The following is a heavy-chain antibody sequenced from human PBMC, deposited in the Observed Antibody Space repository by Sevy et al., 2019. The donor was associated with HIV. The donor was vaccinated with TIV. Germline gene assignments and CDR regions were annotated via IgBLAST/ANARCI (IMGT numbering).Heavy chain of an antibody. Sequence: SETLSLTCAVSGGSISSGGYSWSWIRQPPGKGLEWIGYIYHSGSTYYNPSLKSRFTISVDRSKNQFSLKLSSVTAADAAVYYCARGHYYDSSGYYFGGFDYWGQGTLVTVSS. CDR3: ARGHYYDSSGYYFGGFDY. D-gene: IGHD3-22*01. CDR2: IYHSGST. V-gene: IGHV4-30-2*01. CDR1: GGSISSGGYS. J-gene: IGHJ4*02.